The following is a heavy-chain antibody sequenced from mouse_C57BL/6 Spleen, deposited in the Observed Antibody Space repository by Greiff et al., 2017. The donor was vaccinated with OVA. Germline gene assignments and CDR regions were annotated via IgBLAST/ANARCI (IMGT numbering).Heavy chain of an antibody. Sequence: QVQLQQSGAELMKPGASVKLSCKATGYTFTGYWIEWVKQRPGHGLEWIGEILPGSGSINYNEKFKGKATFTADTSSNTADMQLSSLTTEDSAIDYCARGDSSGYGWFAYWGQGTLVTVSA. CDR1: GYTFTGYW. V-gene: IGHV1-9*01. D-gene: IGHD3-2*02. CDR3: ARGDSSGYGWFAY. CDR2: ILPGSGSI. J-gene: IGHJ3*01.